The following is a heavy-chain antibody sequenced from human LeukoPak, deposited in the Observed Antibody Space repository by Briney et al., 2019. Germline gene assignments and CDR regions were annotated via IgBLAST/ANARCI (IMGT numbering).Heavy chain of an antibody. CDR3: ATVRGCGGDCYYLDY. CDR1: GFTVSSNY. D-gene: IGHD2-21*02. J-gene: IGHJ4*02. V-gene: IGHV3-53*01. Sequence: GGSLRLSCAASGFTVSSNYMTWVRRAPGKGLEWVSIIYSGGSTSYADSVKGRFTISRDNSKNTLYLQMNSLRAEDTAVYYCATVRGCGGDCYYLDYWGQGTLVTVSS. CDR2: IYSGGST.